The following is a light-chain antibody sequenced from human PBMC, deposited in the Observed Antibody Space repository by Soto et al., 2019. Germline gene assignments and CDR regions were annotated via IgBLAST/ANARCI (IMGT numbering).Light chain of an antibody. CDR2: GAS. CDR3: QQYNNCPPYT. Sequence: EIVMTQSPATLSVSPGERATLSCRASQSVSSNLAWYQQKPGQAPRLLIYGASTRATGIPARFSGSGSGTEFTPTISSLQSEDVAVYYCQQYNNCPPYTFGQGTKLEIK. CDR1: QSVSSN. V-gene: IGKV3-15*01. J-gene: IGKJ2*01.